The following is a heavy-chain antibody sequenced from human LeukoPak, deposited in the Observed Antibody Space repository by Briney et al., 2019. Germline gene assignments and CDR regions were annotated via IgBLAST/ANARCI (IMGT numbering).Heavy chain of an antibody. D-gene: IGHD3-22*01. CDR3: AKVYYYDSLDP. CDR1: GFTFSTYA. CDR2: ISGTGGST. V-gene: IGHV3-23*01. Sequence: GGSLRLSCADSGFTFSTYAMSWVRQAPGKGLEWVSGISGTGGSTQYADSVKGRFTIPRDNSKSTLYLQMNSLRAEDTAVYYCAKVYYYDSLDPWGQGTVVTVSS. J-gene: IGHJ5*02.